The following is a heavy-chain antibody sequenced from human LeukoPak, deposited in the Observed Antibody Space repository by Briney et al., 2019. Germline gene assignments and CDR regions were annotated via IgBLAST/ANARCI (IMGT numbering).Heavy chain of an antibody. V-gene: IGHV3-23*01. D-gene: IGHD4-17*01. Sequence: PGGSLRLSCIASGFTFTHYAMTWVRQAPGKGLEWVSDISASGSTIHYADSVKGRFTVSRDNSKNTVLLEMISLRVEDTALYHCAKGHGDWGGNYLDHWGQGAQVTVSS. CDR2: ISASGSTI. CDR1: GFTFTHYA. J-gene: IGHJ4*02. CDR3: AKGHGDWGGNYLDH.